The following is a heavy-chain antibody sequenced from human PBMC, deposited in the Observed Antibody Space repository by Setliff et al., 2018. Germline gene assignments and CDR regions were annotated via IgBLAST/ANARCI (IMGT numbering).Heavy chain of an antibody. CDR3: AREGVDTRSSTDYRYYMDV. CDR2: TIPIFGST. CDR1: GGTFSSYG. Sequence: SVKVSCKASGGTFSSYGVTWVRQAPGQGLEWMGGTIPIFGSTNYAQQSQGRVTIITDESTSTAYMELTSLRTEDTAVYYCAREGVDTRSSTDYRYYMDVWGKGTTVTVSS. D-gene: IGHD5-18*01. V-gene: IGHV1-69*05. J-gene: IGHJ6*03.